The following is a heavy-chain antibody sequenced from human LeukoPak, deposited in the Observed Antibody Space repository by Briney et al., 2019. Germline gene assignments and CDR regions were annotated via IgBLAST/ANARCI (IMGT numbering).Heavy chain of an antibody. V-gene: IGHV3-48*03. Sequence: GGSLRLSCAASGFIFSSYEMNWVRQAPGKGLEWVSYISSSGSTIYYAGSVKGRFTISRDNAKNSLYLQMNSLRAEDTAVYYCAREGYFGSGLYYYYYMDVWGKGTTVTVSS. CDR3: AREGYFGSGLYYYYYMDV. CDR2: ISSSGSTI. CDR1: GFIFSSYE. D-gene: IGHD3-10*01. J-gene: IGHJ6*03.